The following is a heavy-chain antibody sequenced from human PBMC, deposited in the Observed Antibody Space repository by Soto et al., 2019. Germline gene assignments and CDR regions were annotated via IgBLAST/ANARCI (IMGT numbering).Heavy chain of an antibody. D-gene: IGHD3-3*01. Sequence: GGSLRLSCAASGFTFSSYGMHWVRQAPGKGLEWVAVIWYDGSNKYYADSVKGRFTISRDNSKNTLYLQMNSLRAEDTAVYYCARDTDTIFGVVIYNFDYWGQGTLVTVSS. CDR1: GFTFSSYG. V-gene: IGHV3-33*01. CDR2: IWYDGSNK. J-gene: IGHJ4*02. CDR3: ARDTDTIFGVVIYNFDY.